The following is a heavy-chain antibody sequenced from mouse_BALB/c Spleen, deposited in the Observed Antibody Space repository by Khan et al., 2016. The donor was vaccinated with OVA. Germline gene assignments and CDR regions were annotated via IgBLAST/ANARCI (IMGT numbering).Heavy chain of an antibody. J-gene: IGHJ3*01. CDR2: INYSGNT. D-gene: IGHD2-4*01. CDR1: GYSITSEYA. CDR3: ARKDYYDYDPFPY. V-gene: IGHV3-2*02. Sequence: EVELVESGPGLVKPSLSLSLTCTVTGYSITSEYAWNWIRQFPGNKLEWMGYINYSGNTRFNPSLKSRTSITRVTFKNQFFLQLNSVTAEDTATYYCARKDYYDYDPFPYWGQGTLVTVAA.